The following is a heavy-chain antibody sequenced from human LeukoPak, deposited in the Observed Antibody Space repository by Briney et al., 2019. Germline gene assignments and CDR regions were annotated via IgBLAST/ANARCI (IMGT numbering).Heavy chain of an antibody. CDR3: ARVLIVYDYVWGSFDY. CDR1: GFIFSDFS. Sequence: GGSLRLSCAVSGFIFSDFSMSWVRQAPGKGLEWVAKMNEYGSEIFYVDSVKGRFTISRDNAKNSLYLQMNSLRAEDTAVYYCARVLIVYDYVWGSFDYWGQGTLVTVSS. J-gene: IGHJ4*02. V-gene: IGHV3-7*01. D-gene: IGHD3-16*01. CDR2: MNEYGSEI.